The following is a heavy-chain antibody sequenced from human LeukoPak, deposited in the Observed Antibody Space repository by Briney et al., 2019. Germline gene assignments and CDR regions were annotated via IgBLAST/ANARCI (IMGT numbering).Heavy chain of an antibody. D-gene: IGHD1-26*01. J-gene: IGHJ5*02. CDR1: GFTFSSYG. V-gene: IGHV3-30*18. CDR2: ISYDGSNK. CDR3: AKDGGSYWNWFDP. Sequence: GGSLRLTCAATGFTFSSYGMHWVRQAPGKGLEWVAVISYDGSNKYYADSVKGRFTISRDNSKNTLYLQMNSLRAEDTAVYYCAKDGGSYWNWFDPWCQGTLVTVSS.